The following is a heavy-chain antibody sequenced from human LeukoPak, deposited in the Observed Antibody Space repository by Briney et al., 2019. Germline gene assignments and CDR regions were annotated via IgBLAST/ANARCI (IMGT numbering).Heavy chain of an antibody. Sequence: SETLSLTCTVSGGSISSYYWSWIRQPPGKGLEWIGYIYYSGSTNYNPSLKSRVTISVDTSKNQFSLKLSSVTAADTAVYYCAREWAYYDILTGYYKAKWFDPWGQGTLVTVSS. CDR2: IYYSGST. CDR3: AREWAYYDILTGYYKAKWFDP. V-gene: IGHV4-59*01. J-gene: IGHJ5*02. CDR1: GGSISSYY. D-gene: IGHD3-9*01.